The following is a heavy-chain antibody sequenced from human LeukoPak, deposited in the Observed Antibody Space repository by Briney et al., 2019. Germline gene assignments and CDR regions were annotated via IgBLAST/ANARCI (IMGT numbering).Heavy chain of an antibody. J-gene: IGHJ5*02. V-gene: IGHV7-4-1*02. D-gene: IGHD6-13*01. Sequence: ASVKVSCKASGYTFTSYAMNWVRQAPGQGLEWMGWINTNTGNPTYAQGFTGRFVFSLDTSVSTAYLQISSLKAEDTAVYYCARDGRSSSWSRPYNWFDPWGQGTLVTVSS. CDR1: GYTFTSYA. CDR2: INTNTGNP. CDR3: ARDGRSSSWSRPYNWFDP.